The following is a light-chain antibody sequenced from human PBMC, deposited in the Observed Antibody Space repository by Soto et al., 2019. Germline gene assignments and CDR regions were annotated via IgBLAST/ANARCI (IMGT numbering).Light chain of an antibody. CDR3: QQRSNWLIT. V-gene: IGKV3-15*01. CDR2: GAS. Sequence: EIVMTQSPATLSVSPWERATLSCRASQSVGSNLAWYQQKPGQAPRLLIYGASTRATGIPARFSGSGSGADFTLTISSLEPEDFAVYYCQQRSNWLITFGQGTRLQIK. CDR1: QSVGSN. J-gene: IGKJ5*01.